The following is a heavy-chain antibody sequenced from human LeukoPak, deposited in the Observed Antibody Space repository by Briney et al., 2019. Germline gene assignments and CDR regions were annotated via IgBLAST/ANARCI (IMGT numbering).Heavy chain of an antibody. CDR3: AREGSSWYAAMY. Sequence: GASVKVSCKASGYTFTSYYMHWVRQAPGQGLEWMGIINPSGGSTSYAQKFQGRVTMTRDMSTSTVYMELSSLRSEDTAVYYCAREGSSWYAAMYWGQGTLVTVSS. D-gene: IGHD6-13*01. CDR2: INPSGGST. CDR1: GYTFTSYY. V-gene: IGHV1-46*01. J-gene: IGHJ4*02.